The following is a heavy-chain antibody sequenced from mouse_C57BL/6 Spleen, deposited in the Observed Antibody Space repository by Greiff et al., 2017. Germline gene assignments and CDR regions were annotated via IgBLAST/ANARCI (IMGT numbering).Heavy chain of an antibody. D-gene: IGHD2-1*01. V-gene: IGHV5-16*01. CDR2: INYDGSST. J-gene: IGHJ2*01. CDR3: AREAIYYGNSVYYFDY. Sequence: EVQLVESEGGLVQPGSSMKLSCTASGFTFSDYYMAWVRQVPEKGLEWVANINYDGSSTYYLDSLKSRFIISRDNAKNILYLQMSSLKSEDTATYYCAREAIYYGNSVYYFDYWGQGTTLTVSS. CDR1: GFTFSDYY.